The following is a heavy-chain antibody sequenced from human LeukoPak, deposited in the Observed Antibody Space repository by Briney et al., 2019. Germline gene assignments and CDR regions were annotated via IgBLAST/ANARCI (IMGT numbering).Heavy chain of an antibody. CDR1: GFTFSSYA. J-gene: IGHJ4*02. V-gene: IGHV3-23*01. CDR3: AKGVAVASPYYFDY. D-gene: IGHD6-19*01. Sequence: GGSLGLSCAASGFTFSSYAMSWVRQAPGKGLEWVSPISGSGSSTYYAGSVKGRFTISRDNSKNTLYLQMNSLRAEDTAVYYCAKGVAVASPYYFDYWGQGTLVTVSS. CDR2: ISGSGSST.